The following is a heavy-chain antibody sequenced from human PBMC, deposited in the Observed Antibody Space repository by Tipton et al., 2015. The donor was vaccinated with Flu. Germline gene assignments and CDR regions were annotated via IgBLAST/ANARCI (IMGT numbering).Heavy chain of an antibody. CDR1: GFTFSTFW. CDR3: ARAVGGSGSY. V-gene: IGHV3-7*01. Sequence: SLRLSCAASGFTFSTFWMHWVRQAPGKGLEWVANINQDGSEKYYVDSVKSRFTISRDNAKNSLYLQMNSLRGDDSAVYYCARAVGGSGSYWGQGTLVTVSS. CDR2: INQDGSEK. D-gene: IGHD3-10*01. J-gene: IGHJ4*02.